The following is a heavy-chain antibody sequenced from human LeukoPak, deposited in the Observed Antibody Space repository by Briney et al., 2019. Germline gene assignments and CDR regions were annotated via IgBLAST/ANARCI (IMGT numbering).Heavy chain of an antibody. CDR3: AREAIVGATTWFDP. CDR1: GYTFTGYY. Sequence: ASVKVSCKASGYTFTGYYMHWVRQAPGQGLEWMGWINPNSGGTNYAQTFQGRVTMTRDTSISTAYMELSRLRSDDTAVYYCAREAIVGATTWFDPWGQGTLVTVSS. J-gene: IGHJ5*02. V-gene: IGHV1-2*02. CDR2: INPNSGGT. D-gene: IGHD1-26*01.